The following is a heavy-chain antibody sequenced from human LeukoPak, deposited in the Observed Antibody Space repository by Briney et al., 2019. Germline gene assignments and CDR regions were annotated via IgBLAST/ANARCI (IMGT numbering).Heavy chain of an antibody. CDR3: ARELFGVDDY. J-gene: IGHJ4*02. CDR2: IYYSGST. D-gene: IGHD3-10*01. V-gene: IGHV4-39*02. CDR1: GGSISSSSYY. Sequence: KPSETLSLTCTVSGGSISSSSYYWGWIRQPPGKGLEWIGSIYYSGSTYYNPSLKSRVTISVDTSKNQFSLKLSSVTAADTAVYYCARELFGVDDYWGQGTLVTVSS.